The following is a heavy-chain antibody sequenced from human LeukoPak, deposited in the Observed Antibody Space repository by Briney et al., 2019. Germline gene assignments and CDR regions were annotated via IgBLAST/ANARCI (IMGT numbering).Heavy chain of an antibody. V-gene: IGHV3-30-3*01. CDR3: ARGNYDSSGYLDY. J-gene: IGHJ4*02. Sequence: GRSLRLSCAASGFTFSIYTMHWVRQAPGKGLEWVAFISYDGSSEYYADSVKGRFTISRDNSRNTLYLQMNSLRAEDTAVYYRARGNYDSSGYLDYWGQGTLVTVSS. CDR2: ISYDGSSE. D-gene: IGHD3-22*01. CDR1: GFTFSIYT.